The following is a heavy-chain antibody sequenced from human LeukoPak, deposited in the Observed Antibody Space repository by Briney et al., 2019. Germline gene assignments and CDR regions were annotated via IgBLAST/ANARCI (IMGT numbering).Heavy chain of an antibody. V-gene: IGHV4-38-2*02. D-gene: IGHD6-19*01. CDR3: ARVGGSGWFDY. CDR1: GYSISSGYW. Sequence: SETPCLTCTVSGYSISSGYWWGWIRQPPGKGLEWIGSNYHSGRTYYNPALKNRVTISVDTSKNQFSLKLSSVTAADTAVYYCARVGGSGWFDYWGQGTLVTVSS. J-gene: IGHJ4*02. CDR2: NYHSGRT.